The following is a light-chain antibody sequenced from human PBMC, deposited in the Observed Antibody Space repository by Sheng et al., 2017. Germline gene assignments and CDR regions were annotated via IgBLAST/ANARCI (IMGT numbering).Light chain of an antibody. J-gene: IGKJ4*01. Sequence: EIVLTQSPGTLSLSPGERATLPCRASQSVGKNYLAWYQQKPGQAPRLLIYGASSRATGIPDRFSGSGSETDFTLTISRLEPEDFAVYYCHQYASSPLTFGGGTRVEI. CDR2: GAS. CDR3: HQYASSPLT. CDR1: QSVGKNY. V-gene: IGKV3-20*01.